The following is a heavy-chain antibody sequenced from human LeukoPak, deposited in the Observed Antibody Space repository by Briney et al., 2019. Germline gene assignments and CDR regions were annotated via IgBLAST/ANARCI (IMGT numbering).Heavy chain of an antibody. CDR1: GGTFSSYA. Sequence: SVKVSCKASGGTFSSYAISWVRQAPGQGLEWMGRIIPILGIANYAQKFQGRVTITADKPTSTAYMELSSLRSEDTAVYYCAIDARPPDDYWGQGTLVTVSS. CDR3: AIDARPPDDY. V-gene: IGHV1-69*04. CDR2: IIPILGIA. J-gene: IGHJ4*02.